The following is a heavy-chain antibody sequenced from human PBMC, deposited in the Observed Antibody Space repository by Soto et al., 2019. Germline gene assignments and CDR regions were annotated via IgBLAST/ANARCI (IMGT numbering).Heavy chain of an antibody. CDR1: GYSVSSSDYY. CDR3: APLSVSLSGPYGIHV. J-gene: IGHJ6*02. V-gene: IGHV4-39*01. Sequence: SETLSLTCSVSGYSVSSSDYYWAWIRQPPGKGLEWIGSMFHSGLTYYNPSLKSRVTLSVDTSKNQFSVRLNSVTAADTAVYYCAPLSVSLSGPYGIHVWGQGTTVTVSS. D-gene: IGHD2-15*01. CDR2: MFHSGLT.